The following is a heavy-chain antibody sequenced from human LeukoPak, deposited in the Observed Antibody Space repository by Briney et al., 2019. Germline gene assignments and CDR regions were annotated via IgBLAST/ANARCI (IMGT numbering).Heavy chain of an antibody. D-gene: IGHD1-26*01. J-gene: IGHJ4*02. CDR1: GFTFSSYA. V-gene: IGHV3-64*01. CDR2: ITTNGDKT. Sequence: GGSLRLSCAASGFTFSSYAMHWVRQAPGKGLEYVSAITTNGDKTYYGNSVKGRFTISRDNSKDTLYLQMGSLRIEDMAVYYCARGGATTLFDYWGQGTLVTVSS. CDR3: ARGGATTLFDY.